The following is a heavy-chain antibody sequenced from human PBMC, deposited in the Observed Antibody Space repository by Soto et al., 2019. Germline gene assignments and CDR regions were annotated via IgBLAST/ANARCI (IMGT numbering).Heavy chain of an antibody. CDR3: ARDLLEWYQNNAYYYYGMDV. CDR2: IYYSGST. J-gene: IGHJ6*02. CDR1: GGSISSGGYY. Sequence: QVQLQESGPGLVKPSQTLSLTCTVSGGSISSGGYYWSWIRQHPGKGLEWIGYIYYSGSTYYNPALKSRVTISVDTSKNQFSLKLSSVTAADTAVYYCARDLLEWYQNNAYYYYGMDVWGQGTTVTVSS. V-gene: IGHV4-31*03. D-gene: IGHD3-3*01.